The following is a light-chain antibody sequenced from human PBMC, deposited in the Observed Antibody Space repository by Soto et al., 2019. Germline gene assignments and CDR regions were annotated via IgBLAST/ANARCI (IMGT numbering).Light chain of an antibody. J-gene: IGKJ3*01. CDR1: QSVGNK. CDR3: QQYYSWPL. Sequence: EIVMTQSPATLSVSPGEGATLSCRASQSVGNKLAWYQQKPGQPPSLLIYDTSTRAAAVPARCSGSGSGTAFTLTIAGLQSADVAGYYCQQYYSWPLFGPGTKVEI. V-gene: IGKV3-15*01. CDR2: DTS.